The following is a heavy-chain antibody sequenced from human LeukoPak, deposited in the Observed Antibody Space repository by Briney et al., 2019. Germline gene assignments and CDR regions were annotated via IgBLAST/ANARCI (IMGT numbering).Heavy chain of an antibody. J-gene: IGHJ4*02. CDR1: GYTFTSYG. CDR3: ARGLNVWGTGQSTGYYFDY. Sequence: GASVKVSCKASGYTFTSYGISWVRQAPGQGLEWMGWISAYNGNTNYAQELQGRVTMTTDTSTSTAYMELRSLRSDDTAVYYCARGLNVWGTGQSTGYYFDYWGQGTLVTVSS. D-gene: IGHD3-16*01. CDR2: ISAYNGNT. V-gene: IGHV1-18*01.